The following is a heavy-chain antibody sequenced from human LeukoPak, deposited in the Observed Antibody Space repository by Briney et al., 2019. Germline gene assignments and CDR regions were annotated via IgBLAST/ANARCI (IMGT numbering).Heavy chain of an antibody. V-gene: IGHV3-48*03. CDR1: GFTFSSCE. CDR2: ISSSGSTI. CDR3: ARVAPSYGSGSYNFDY. D-gene: IGHD3-10*01. Sequence: PGGSLRLSCAASGFTFSSCEMNWVRQAPGKGLEWVSYISSSGSTIYYADSVKGRFTISRDNAKNSLYLQMNSLRAEDTAVYYCARVAPSYGSGSYNFDYWGQGTLVTVSS. J-gene: IGHJ4*02.